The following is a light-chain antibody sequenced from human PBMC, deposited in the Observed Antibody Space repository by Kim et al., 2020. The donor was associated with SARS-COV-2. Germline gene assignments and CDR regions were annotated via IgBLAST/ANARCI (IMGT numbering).Light chain of an antibody. CDR3: QVWDSSSDHVV. V-gene: IGLV3-21*04. CDR2: YDS. CDR1: NIGSKS. Sequence: SYELTQPPSVSVAPGKTARITCGGNNIGSKSVHWYQQKPGQAPVLVIYYDSDRPSGIPERSSGSNSGNTATLTISRVEAGDEADYYCQVWDSSSDHVVFG. J-gene: IGLJ2*01.